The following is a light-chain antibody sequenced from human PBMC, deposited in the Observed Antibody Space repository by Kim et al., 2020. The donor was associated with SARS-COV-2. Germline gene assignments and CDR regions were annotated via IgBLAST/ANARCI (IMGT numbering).Light chain of an antibody. V-gene: IGLV3-1*01. J-gene: IGLJ2*01. CDR2: QDS. CDR3: QAWDSSPV. Sequence: SYELTQPPSVSVSPGQTASITCSGDKLGDKYACWYQQKPGQSPVLVIYQDSKRPSGIPERFSGSNSGNTATLTISGTQAMDEADYYCQAWDSSPVFG. CDR1: KLGDKY.